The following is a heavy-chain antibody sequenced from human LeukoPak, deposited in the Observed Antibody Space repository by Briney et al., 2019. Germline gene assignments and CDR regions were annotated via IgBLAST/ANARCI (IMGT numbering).Heavy chain of an antibody. V-gene: IGHV3-9*01. D-gene: IGHD3-22*01. CDR2: ISWNSGSI. J-gene: IGHJ4*02. CDR1: GFTFDDYA. Sequence: GGSLRLSCAASGFTFDDYAMHWVRQAPGKGLEWVSGISWNSGSIGYADSVKGRFTISRDNAKNSVYLQMNSLRAEDTALYYCAKDEGFYYDSSGYYFVYWGQGTLVTVSS. CDR3: AKDEGFYYDSSGYYFVY.